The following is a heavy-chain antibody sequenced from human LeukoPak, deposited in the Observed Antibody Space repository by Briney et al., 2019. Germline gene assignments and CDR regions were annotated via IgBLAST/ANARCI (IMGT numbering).Heavy chain of an antibody. V-gene: IGHV4-59*08. J-gene: IGHJ4*02. D-gene: IGHD1-26*01. Sequence: PSETLSLTCTVSGSMYNYYWSWIRQLPGKGLEWIGYIHYSGSTNYNPSLKSRVTMSLDTSKNQVSLKLNSVTAADTAVYYCARHISSGGTYAHFDYWGQGTLVTVSS. CDR3: ARHISSGGTYAHFDY. CDR2: IHYSGST. CDR1: GSMYNYY.